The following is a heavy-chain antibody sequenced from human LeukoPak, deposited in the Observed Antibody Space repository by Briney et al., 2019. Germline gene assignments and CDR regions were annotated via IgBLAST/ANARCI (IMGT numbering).Heavy chain of an antibody. CDR2: ISSSGSTI. V-gene: IGHV3-48*04. CDR1: GFTLSNAW. J-gene: IGHJ6*04. Sequence: PGGSLRLSCAASGFTLSNAWMNWVRQAPGKGLEWVSYISSSGSTIYYADSVKGRFTISRDNAKNSVYLQMNSLRAEDTAVYYCAELGITMIGGVWGKGTTVTISS. D-gene: IGHD3-10*02. CDR3: AELGITMIGGV.